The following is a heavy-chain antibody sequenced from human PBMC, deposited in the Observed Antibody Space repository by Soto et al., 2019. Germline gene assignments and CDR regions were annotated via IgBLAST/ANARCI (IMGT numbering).Heavy chain of an antibody. CDR1: GLTFSNYA. CDR3: VKEGSGWYSRGCFDL. J-gene: IGHJ3*01. Sequence: GGSLRLSCAASGLTFSNYAMNWVRQAPGKGLEWVSNISVSGDSTYYADSVKGRFTISRDNSKNTLYLQMNSLRAEDTAIYYCVKEGSGWYSRGCFDLWGRGTMVTVSS. CDR2: ISVSGDST. V-gene: IGHV3-23*01. D-gene: IGHD6-19*01.